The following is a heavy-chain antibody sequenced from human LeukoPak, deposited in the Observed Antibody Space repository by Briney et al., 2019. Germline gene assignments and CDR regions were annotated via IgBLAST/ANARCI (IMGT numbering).Heavy chain of an antibody. CDR2: INPNSGGT. CDR3: ARGLAAAGEGGVDY. D-gene: IGHD6-13*01. Sequence: GASVKVSCKASGYTFTGYYMHWVRQAPGQGLEWMGWINPNSGGTNYAQKFQGRVTMTRDTSISTAYMELSSLRSEDTAVYYCARGLAAAGEGGVDYWGQGTLVTVSS. J-gene: IGHJ4*02. V-gene: IGHV1-2*02. CDR1: GYTFTGYY.